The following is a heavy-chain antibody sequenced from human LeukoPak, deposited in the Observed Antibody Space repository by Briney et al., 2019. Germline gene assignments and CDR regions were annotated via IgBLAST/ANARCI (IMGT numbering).Heavy chain of an antibody. J-gene: IGHJ4*02. CDR2: ISSSSSYI. D-gene: IGHD6-13*01. V-gene: IGHV3-21*04. CDR1: GFTFSSYS. Sequence: GGSLRLSCAASGFTFSSYSMNWVRQAPGKGLEWVSSISSSSSYIYYADSVKGRFTISRDNAKNSLYLQMNSLRAEDTALYYCAKDPRGYIAAAFYFDYWGQGTLVTVSS. CDR3: AKDPRGYIAAAFYFDY.